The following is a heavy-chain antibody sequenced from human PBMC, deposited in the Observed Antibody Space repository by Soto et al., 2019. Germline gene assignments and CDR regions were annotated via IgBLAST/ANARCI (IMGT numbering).Heavy chain of an antibody. Sequence: PGGSLRLSCAASRFSFSIYWMSWVRQAPGKGLEWVANINQDASAKYYVDSVKGRFTISRDNAKNSLFLQMSSLRVEDTGLYFCVKDAFSTPSNSWGQGTLVTVSS. J-gene: IGHJ5*02. CDR2: INQDASAK. CDR1: RFSFSIYW. D-gene: IGHD2-8*01. CDR3: VKDAFSTPSNS. V-gene: IGHV3-7*03.